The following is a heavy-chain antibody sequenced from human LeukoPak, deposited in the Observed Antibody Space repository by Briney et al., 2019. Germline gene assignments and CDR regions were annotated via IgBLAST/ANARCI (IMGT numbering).Heavy chain of an antibody. D-gene: IGHD4-17*01. Sequence: SETLSLTSNVSGGSISSYYWSWIRQPPGKGLEWIGYIYYSVSTNYNPSLKSRVTISVDTSKNQFSLKLSSVTAADTAVYYCAREWYGDDGRDFDYWGQGTLVTVSS. J-gene: IGHJ4*02. CDR1: GGSISSYY. CDR3: AREWYGDDGRDFDY. V-gene: IGHV4-59*01. CDR2: IYYSVST.